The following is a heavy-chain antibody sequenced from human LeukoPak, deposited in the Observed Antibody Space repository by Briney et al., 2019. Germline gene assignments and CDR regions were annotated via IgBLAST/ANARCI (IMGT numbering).Heavy chain of an antibody. V-gene: IGHV3-33*08. D-gene: IGHD6-13*01. CDR3: ARLDSSWYEEYYFDY. CDR1: GFTFSSYG. CDR2: IWYDGSNK. Sequence: GRSLRLSCAASGFTFSSYGMHWVRQAPGKGLEWVAVIWYDGSNKYYADSVKGRFTISRDNSKNTLYLQMNSLRAEDTAVYYCARLDSSWYEEYYFDYWGQGTLVTVSS. J-gene: IGHJ4*02.